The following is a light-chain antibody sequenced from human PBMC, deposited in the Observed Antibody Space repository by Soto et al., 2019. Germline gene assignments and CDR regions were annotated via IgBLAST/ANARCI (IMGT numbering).Light chain of an antibody. CDR1: QGIRND. Sequence: AIQLTQSPSSLSASVGDRVTITCRASQGIRNDLGWYQRKLGKAPKLLIYATSSLQSGVPSRFSGSGSGTDFTLTISSLQPEDFATYYCLQDYNYPWTFGQGTKVEIK. CDR3: LQDYNYPWT. V-gene: IGKV1-6*01. CDR2: ATS. J-gene: IGKJ1*01.